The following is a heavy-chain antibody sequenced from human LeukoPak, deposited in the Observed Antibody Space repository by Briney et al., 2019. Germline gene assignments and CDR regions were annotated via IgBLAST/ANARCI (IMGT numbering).Heavy chain of an antibody. CDR3: ARRVGLWGFDY. D-gene: IGHD3-16*01. V-gene: IGHV4-4*02. J-gene: IGHJ4*02. CDR1: GGSISSTNW. CDR2: VHLGGST. Sequence: SGTLSLTCGVSGGSISSTNWWTWVRQPPGKGLEWIGEVHLGGSTNYNPSLESRVTISVDKSENHISLKLTSVTAADTAVYYCARRVGLWGFDYWGQGTLVTVSS.